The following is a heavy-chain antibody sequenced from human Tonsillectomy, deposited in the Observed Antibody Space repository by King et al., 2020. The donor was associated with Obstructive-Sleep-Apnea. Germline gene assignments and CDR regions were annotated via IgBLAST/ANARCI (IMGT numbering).Heavy chain of an antibody. CDR3: ARARRDYYYYGMDV. V-gene: IGHV4-34*01. Sequence: VQLQQWGAGLLKPSETLSLTCAVYGGSFSGYYWSWIRQPPGKGLEWIGEINHSGSTNYNPSLKSRVTISVDTSKNQFSLKLSSVTAADTAVYYCARARRDYYYYGMDVWGQGTTVTVPS. CDR1: GGSFSGYY. CDR2: INHSGST. J-gene: IGHJ6*02.